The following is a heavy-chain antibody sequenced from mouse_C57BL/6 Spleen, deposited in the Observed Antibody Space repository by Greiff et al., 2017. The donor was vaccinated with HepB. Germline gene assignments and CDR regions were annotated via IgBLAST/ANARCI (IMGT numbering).Heavy chain of an antibody. CDR1: GYTFTSYW. V-gene: IGHV1-50*01. CDR2: IDPSDSYT. D-gene: IGHD3-2*01. CDR3: ARYQTDYAMDY. Sequence: QVQLQQPGAELVKPGASVKLSCKASGYTFTSYWMQWVKQRPGQGLEWIGEIDPSDSYTNYNQKFKGKATLTVDTSSSTAYMQLSSLTSEDSAVYYCARYQTDYAMDYWGQGTSVTVSS. J-gene: IGHJ4*01.